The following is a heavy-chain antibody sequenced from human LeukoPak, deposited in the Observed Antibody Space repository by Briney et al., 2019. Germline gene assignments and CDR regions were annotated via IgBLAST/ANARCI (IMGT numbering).Heavy chain of an antibody. Sequence: ASVKVSCKASGGTFSSYAISWVRQAPGQGLEWMGGIIPIFGTANYAQKFQGRVTITADESTSTAYMELSSLRSEDTAVYYCATAPVVCASCYQMAFDYWGQGTLVTVSS. D-gene: IGHD2-2*01. CDR1: GGTFSSYA. V-gene: IGHV1-69*13. CDR3: ATAPVVCASCYQMAFDY. J-gene: IGHJ4*02. CDR2: IIPIFGTA.